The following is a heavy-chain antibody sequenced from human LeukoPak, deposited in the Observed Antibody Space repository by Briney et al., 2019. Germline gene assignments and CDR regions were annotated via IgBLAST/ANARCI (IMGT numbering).Heavy chain of an antibody. CDR3: ARGRTDSLWYFDL. V-gene: IGHV3-11*01. CDR2: VSSSSTGTTI. D-gene: IGHD5-18*01. Sequence: PGESLRLSCAASGFTLSDYFMSWIRQAPGKGLEWLSYVSSSSTGTTIYDTDSVKGRFTISRDDAKNSLHLEMNSLRVEDTAVYYCARGRTDSLWYFDLWGPGTLVTVSS. J-gene: IGHJ2*01. CDR1: GFTLSDYF.